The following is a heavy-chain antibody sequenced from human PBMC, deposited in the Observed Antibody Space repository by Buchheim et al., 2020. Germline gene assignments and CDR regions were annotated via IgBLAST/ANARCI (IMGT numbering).Heavy chain of an antibody. CDR2: IIPIFGTA. CDR1: GGTFSSYA. CDR3: ARDLSIAARLPGNWFDP. J-gene: IGHJ5*02. D-gene: IGHD6-6*01. V-gene: IGHV1-69*01. Sequence: QVQLVQSGAEVKKPGSSVKVSCKASGGTFSSYAISWVRQAPGQGLEWMGGIIPIFGTANYAQKFQGRVTITADESTSTAYLVLSSLRSEDTAVYYCARDLSIAARLPGNWFDPWGQGTL.